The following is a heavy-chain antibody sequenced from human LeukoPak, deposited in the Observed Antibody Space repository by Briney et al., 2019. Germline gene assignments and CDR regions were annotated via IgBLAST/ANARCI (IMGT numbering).Heavy chain of an antibody. J-gene: IGHJ4*02. V-gene: IGHV3-73*01. CDR1: GFTFSGSA. Sequence: GGSLRLSCVASGFTFSGSAMHWVRQASGKGLEWVGRIRSKTNNYATAYAASVKGRFTISRDDSKNTAYLQMSSLKTEDTAVYYCTTRWGIVGATPADYWGQGTLVTVSS. D-gene: IGHD1-26*01. CDR3: TTRWGIVGATPADY. CDR2: IRSKTNNYAT.